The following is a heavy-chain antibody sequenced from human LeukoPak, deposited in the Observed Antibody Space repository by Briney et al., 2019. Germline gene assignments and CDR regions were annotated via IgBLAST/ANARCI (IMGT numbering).Heavy chain of an antibody. CDR3: ASGNIAAAGTGRAFDI. D-gene: IGHD6-13*01. V-gene: IGHV4-39*07. Sequence: PGGSLRLSCAASGFTFSSYWMSWVRQPPGKGLEWIGSIYYSGSTYYNPSLKSRVTISVDTSKNQFSLKLSSVTAADTAVYYCASGNIAAAGTGRAFDIWGQGTMVTVSS. CDR2: IYYSGST. J-gene: IGHJ3*02. CDR1: GFTFSSYW.